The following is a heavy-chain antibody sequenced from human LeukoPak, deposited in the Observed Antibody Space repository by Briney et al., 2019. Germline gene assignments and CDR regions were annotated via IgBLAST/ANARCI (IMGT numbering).Heavy chain of an antibody. CDR1: GYTFTSYY. Sequence: GASVKVSCKASGYTFTSYYMHWVRQAPGQGLEWMGIINPSGGSTSYAQKFQGRVAMTRDTSTSTVYMELSSLRSEDTAVYYCAGDLTISLPGYWGQGTLVTVSS. J-gene: IGHJ4*02. CDR2: INPSGGST. V-gene: IGHV1-46*01. D-gene: IGHD3-3*01. CDR3: AGDLTISLPGY.